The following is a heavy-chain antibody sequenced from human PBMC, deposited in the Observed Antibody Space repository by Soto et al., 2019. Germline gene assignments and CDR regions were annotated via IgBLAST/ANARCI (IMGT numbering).Heavy chain of an antibody. D-gene: IGHD5-12*01. V-gene: IGHV1-18*01. CDR3: ARGRIVASIHDAFEV. CDR1: GYPFTSYG. Sequence: ASVKVSCKASGYPFTSYGISWVRQAPGQGLEWVAWISAYNGKRDTAQKFQGRVTMTLDTSTDTAHMDLGDLTSADTAVYYCARGRIVASIHDAFEVWGQ. J-gene: IGHJ3*01. CDR2: ISAYNGKR.